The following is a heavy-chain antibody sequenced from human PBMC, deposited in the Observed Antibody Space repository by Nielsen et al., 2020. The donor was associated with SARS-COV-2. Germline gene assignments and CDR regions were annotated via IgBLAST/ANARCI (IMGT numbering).Heavy chain of an antibody. J-gene: IGHJ6*02. Sequence: WIRQPPGKGLEWVSAISGSGGSTYYADSVKGRFTISRGNSKNTLYLQMNSLRAEDTAVYYCAREGLGDFWSGYYQEDYYYGMDVWGQGTTVTVSS. CDR3: AREGLGDFWSGYYQEDYYYGMDV. V-gene: IGHV3-23*01. CDR2: ISGSGGST. D-gene: IGHD3-3*01.